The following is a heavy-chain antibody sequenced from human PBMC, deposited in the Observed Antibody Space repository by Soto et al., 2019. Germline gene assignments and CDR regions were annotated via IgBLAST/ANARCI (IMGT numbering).Heavy chain of an antibody. Sequence: EVQLVESGGGLVKPGGSLRLSCAASGFTFSNAWMNWVRQAPGKGLEWVGRIKSKTDGGTTDYAAPVKGRFTISRDDSKNTLYLKMNTLQTEDVAVYYCTTALPGTSSGSDAFDIWGQGTMVSVSS. CDR2: IKSKTDGGTT. D-gene: IGHD2-2*01. V-gene: IGHV3-15*07. CDR1: GFTFSNAW. CDR3: TTALPGTSSGSDAFDI. J-gene: IGHJ3*02.